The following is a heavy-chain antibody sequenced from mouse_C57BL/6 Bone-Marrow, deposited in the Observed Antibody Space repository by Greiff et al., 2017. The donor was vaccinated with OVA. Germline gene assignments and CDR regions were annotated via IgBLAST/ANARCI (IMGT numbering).Heavy chain of an antibody. D-gene: IGHD1-1*01. V-gene: IGHV5-6*01. CDR2: ISSGGSYT. CDR3: ARLTTVVVWYFDV. CDR1: GFTFSSYG. J-gene: IGHJ1*03. Sequence: EVMLVESGGDLVKPGGSLKLSCAASGFTFSSYGMSWVRQTPDKRLEWVATISSGGSYTYYPDSVKGRFTISRDNAKNTLYLQMISLKSEDTAMYYCARLTTVVVWYFDVWGTGTTVTVSS.